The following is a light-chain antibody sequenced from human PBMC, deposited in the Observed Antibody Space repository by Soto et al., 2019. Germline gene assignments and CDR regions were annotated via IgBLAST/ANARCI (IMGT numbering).Light chain of an antibody. Sequence: DIVLTQSPDSLAVSLGERATINCKSSQSVLFSSNSKNFIAWYQQKPGQSPRLLIYWASTRESGVPDRFSGSGSATDFTLTISSLQAEDVAVYYCQQYYSPPLTFGGGTKVEIK. CDR1: QSVLFSSNSKNF. CDR3: QQYYSPPLT. CDR2: WAS. V-gene: IGKV4-1*01. J-gene: IGKJ4*01.